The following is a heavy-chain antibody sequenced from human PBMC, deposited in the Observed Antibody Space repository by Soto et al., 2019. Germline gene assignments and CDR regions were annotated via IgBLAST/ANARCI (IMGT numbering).Heavy chain of an antibody. CDR3: AAEPRGSYFNWFDP. CDR1: GFTFTSSA. V-gene: IGHV1-58*01. J-gene: IGHJ5*02. CDR2: IVVGSGNT. D-gene: IGHD1-26*01. Sequence: SVKVSCKASGFTFTSSAVQWVRQARGQRLEWIGWIVVGSGNTNYAQKFQERVTITRDMSTSTAYMELSSLRSEDTAVYYCAAEPRGSYFNWFDPWGQGTLVTVSS.